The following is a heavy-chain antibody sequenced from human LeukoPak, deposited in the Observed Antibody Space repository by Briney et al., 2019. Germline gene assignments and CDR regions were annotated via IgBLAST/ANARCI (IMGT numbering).Heavy chain of an antibody. D-gene: IGHD2-2*01. J-gene: IGHJ6*03. CDR3: ASSDFNDCSSTSCYYYYYYMDV. Sequence: SETLSLTCAVYGGSFSGYYWSWIRQPPGKGLEWIGEINHSGSTNYNPPLKSRVTISVDTSKNQFSLKLSSVTAADTAVCYCASSDFNDCSSTSCYYYYYYMDVWGKGTTVTVSS. V-gene: IGHV4-34*01. CDR1: GGSFSGYY. CDR2: INHSGST.